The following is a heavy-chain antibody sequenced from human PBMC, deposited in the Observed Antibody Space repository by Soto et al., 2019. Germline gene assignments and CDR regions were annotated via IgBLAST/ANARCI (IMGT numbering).Heavy chain of an antibody. J-gene: IGHJ4*03. CDR2: IYHGGTT. CDR1: GDSISSGSY. CDR3: ARVHVMVVAGSTFDY. Sequence: PSETLSLTCTVSGDSISSGSYWGWIRQPPGEGPEWIASIYHGGTTFYNPSLKSRISISVDTSKNQFSLRLTSVTAADTATYYCARVHVMVVAGSTFDYWVRGTLVTVSS. D-gene: IGHD6-19*01. V-gene: IGHV4-38-2*02.